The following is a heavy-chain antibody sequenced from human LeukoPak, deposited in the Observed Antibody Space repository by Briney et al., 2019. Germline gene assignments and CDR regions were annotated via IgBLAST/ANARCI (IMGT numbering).Heavy chain of an antibody. CDR2: INAGNGNT. J-gene: IGHJ4*02. Sequence: EASVKVSCKASGYTFTSYAMHWVRQAPGQRLGWMGWINAGNGNTKYSQKFQGRVTITRDTSASTAYMELSSLRSEDTAVYYCARDSDRERLEWPSFDYWGQGTLVTVSS. D-gene: IGHD3-3*01. CDR3: ARDSDRERLEWPSFDY. V-gene: IGHV1-3*01. CDR1: GYTFTSYA.